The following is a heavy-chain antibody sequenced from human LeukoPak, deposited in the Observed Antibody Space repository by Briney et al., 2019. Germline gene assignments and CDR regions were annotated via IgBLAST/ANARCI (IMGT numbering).Heavy chain of an antibody. CDR2: IYTSGST. D-gene: IGHD3-3*01. J-gene: IGHJ4*02. Sequence: SQTLSLTCTVSGGSISSGSYYWSWIRQPAGKGLEWIGRIYTSGSTNYNPSLKSRVTISVDTSKNQFSLKLSSVTAADTAVYYCASYDFWSGYPMFYWGQGTLVTVSS. V-gene: IGHV4-61*02. CDR3: ASYDFWSGYPMFY. CDR1: GGSISSGSYY.